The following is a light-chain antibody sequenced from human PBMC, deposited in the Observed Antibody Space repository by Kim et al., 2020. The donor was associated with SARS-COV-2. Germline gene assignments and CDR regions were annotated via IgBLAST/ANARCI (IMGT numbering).Light chain of an antibody. J-gene: IGKJ2*01. CDR2: DAP. Sequence: DIQMTQSPSSLSASVGDRVSITCQATQDISNYLNWYQQLPGKAPKLLIHDAPNLETGFPTRFSEGGSGTFFTFTISSLQPEDIATYYCQQYHALPRTFGQETELEI. CDR3: QQYHALPRT. V-gene: IGKV1-33*01. CDR1: QDISNY.